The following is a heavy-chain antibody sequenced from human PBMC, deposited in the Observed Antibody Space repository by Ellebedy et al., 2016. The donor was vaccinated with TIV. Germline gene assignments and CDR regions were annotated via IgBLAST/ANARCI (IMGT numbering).Heavy chain of an antibody. CDR2: FSGNHGYI. V-gene: IGHV3-21*01. CDR3: AKDSPYDSWSGYTTYYFDY. Sequence: GGSLRLSCAASGFTFSNYSMNWVRQAPGKGLEWVSSFSGNHGYIYYADSVKGRFTISRDNAKNSLYLQMNSLRAEDTAVYYCAKDSPYDSWSGYTTYYFDYWGQGTLVTVSS. CDR1: GFTFSNYS. D-gene: IGHD3-3*01. J-gene: IGHJ4*02.